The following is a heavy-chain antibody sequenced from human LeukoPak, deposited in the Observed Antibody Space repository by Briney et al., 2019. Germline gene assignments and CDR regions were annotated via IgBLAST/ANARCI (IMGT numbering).Heavy chain of an antibody. V-gene: IGHV1-46*01. CDR2: INPSGGST. Sequence: ASVKVPCKASGYTFASYYMHWVRQAPGQGLEWMGIINPSGGSTSYAQKFQGRVTMTRDTSISTAYMELSRLRSDDTAVYFCARGVDCSGGSCLDYWGQGTLVTVSS. CDR3: ARGVDCSGGSCLDY. D-gene: IGHD2-15*01. CDR1: GYTFASYY. J-gene: IGHJ4*02.